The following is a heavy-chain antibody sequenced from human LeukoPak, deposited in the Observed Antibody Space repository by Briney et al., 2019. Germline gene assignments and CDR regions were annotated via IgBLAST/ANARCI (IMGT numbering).Heavy chain of an antibody. D-gene: IGHD2-15*01. J-gene: IGHJ4*02. CDR3: AREPFCSGGSCYLFFFDS. Sequence: GGSLRLSCAASGFTFSNYNMNWVRQVPGKGLEWVSYISRSSSAVYYADSVKGRLTISRDNGKNSLFLQMNSLRDEDTAVYYCAREPFCSGGSCYLFFFDSWGQGTLVTVSS. V-gene: IGHV3-48*02. CDR1: GFTFSNYN. CDR2: ISRSSSAV.